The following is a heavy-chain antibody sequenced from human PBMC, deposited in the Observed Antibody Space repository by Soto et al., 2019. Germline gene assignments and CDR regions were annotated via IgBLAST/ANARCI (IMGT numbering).Heavy chain of an antibody. Sequence: QVQLVESGAGVVQPGRSLRLSCAASGFTFSSYAMHWVRQAPGKGLEWVAVISYDGSNKYYADSVKGRFTISRDNSKNTLYLQMNRLRAEDTAVYYCARDVAVAGTYGMDVWGQGTTVTVSS. J-gene: IGHJ6*02. CDR3: ARDVAVAGTYGMDV. V-gene: IGHV3-30-3*01. CDR1: GFTFSSYA. CDR2: ISYDGSNK. D-gene: IGHD6-19*01.